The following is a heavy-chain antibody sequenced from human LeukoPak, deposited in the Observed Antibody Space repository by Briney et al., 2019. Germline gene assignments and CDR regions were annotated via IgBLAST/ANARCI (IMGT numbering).Heavy chain of an antibody. CDR1: GFTFSACE. D-gene: IGHD3-22*01. CDR3: ARDPNNYDSH. J-gene: IGHJ4*02. V-gene: IGHV3-48*03. Sequence: PGGSLRLSCAISGFTFSACELTWVRQAPGKGLEWVSYISRSGSTRYYADSVKGRFTISRDNAKNSLYLQMNSLRAEDTAVYYCARDPNNYDSHWGQGTQVTVSS. CDR2: ISRSGSTR.